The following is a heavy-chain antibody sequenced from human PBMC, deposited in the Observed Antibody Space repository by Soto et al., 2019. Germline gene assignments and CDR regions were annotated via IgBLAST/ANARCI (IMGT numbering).Heavy chain of an antibody. J-gene: IGHJ6*02. V-gene: IGHV3-9*01. CDR1: GFTFDDYA. CDR2: ISWNSGSI. CDR3: AKSGGWSGVYYYYGMDV. Sequence: QTGGSLRLSCAASGFTFDDYAMHWVRQAPGKGLEWVSGISWNSGSIGYADSVKGRFTISRDNAKNSLYLQMNSLRAEDTALYYCAKSGGWSGVYYYYGMDVWGQGTTVTVSS. D-gene: IGHD6-19*01.